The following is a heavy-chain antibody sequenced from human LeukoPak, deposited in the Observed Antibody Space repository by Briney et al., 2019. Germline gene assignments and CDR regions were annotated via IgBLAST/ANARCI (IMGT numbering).Heavy chain of an antibody. CDR3: ARDPGHFYFDY. J-gene: IGHJ4*02. D-gene: IGHD7-27*01. V-gene: IGHV3-21*04. Sequence: GGSLRLSCAASGFAFNRHSMNWVRQAPGKGLEWVSSISFSTNYIYYADSVKGRFTISRDNSKNTLYLQMNSLRAEDTAVFYCARDPGHFYFDYWGQGTLVTVSS. CDR2: ISFSTNYI. CDR1: GFAFNRHS.